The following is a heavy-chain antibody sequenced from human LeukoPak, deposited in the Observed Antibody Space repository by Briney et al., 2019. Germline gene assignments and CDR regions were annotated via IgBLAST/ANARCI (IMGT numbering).Heavy chain of an antibody. D-gene: IGHD1-14*01. CDR1: GFTFTSSS. CDR2: IVVGSGNT. Sequence: SVKVSCKVSGFTFTSSSVQWVRQTRGQRLEWIGWIVVGSGNTNYAQKFQERVTITRDMSTSTAHMEVSSLRSEDTAVYYCAAVNEDEPTAGPFDYWGQGTLVTVSS. CDR3: AAVNEDEPTAGPFDY. V-gene: IGHV1-58*01. J-gene: IGHJ4*02.